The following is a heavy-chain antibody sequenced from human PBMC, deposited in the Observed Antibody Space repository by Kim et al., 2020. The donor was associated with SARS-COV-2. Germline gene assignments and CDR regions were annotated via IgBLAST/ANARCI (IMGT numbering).Heavy chain of an antibody. CDR3: ARDGYNLIVYCSSTSCYTNGRIAVAGTLDY. V-gene: IGHV3-30-3*01. J-gene: IGHJ4*02. Sequence: GGSLRLSCAASGFTFSSYAMHWVRQAPGKGLEWVAVISYDGSNKYYADSVKGRFTISRDNSKNTLYLQMNSLRAEDTAVYYCARDGYNLIVYCSSTSCYTNGRIAVAGTLDYWGQGTLVTVSS. CDR2: ISYDGSNK. D-gene: IGHD2-2*02. CDR1: GFTFSSYA.